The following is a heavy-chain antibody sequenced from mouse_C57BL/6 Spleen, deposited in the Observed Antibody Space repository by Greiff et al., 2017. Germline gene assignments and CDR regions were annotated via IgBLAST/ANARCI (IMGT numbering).Heavy chain of an antibody. D-gene: IGHD4-1*01. CDR1: GFSLSTSGMG. CDR3: ARGGTGTYYFDY. CDR2: TYWDDEQ. V-gene: IGHV8-12*01. Sequence: QVTLKVSGPGILQSSQTLSLTCSSSGFSLSTSGMGVSWIRHPSGKGLEWLVHTYWDDEQRYNPFLKSRLTISKDTSRNQVFLKSTSVDTADTATYYCARGGTGTYYFDYWGQGTTLTVSS. J-gene: IGHJ2*01.